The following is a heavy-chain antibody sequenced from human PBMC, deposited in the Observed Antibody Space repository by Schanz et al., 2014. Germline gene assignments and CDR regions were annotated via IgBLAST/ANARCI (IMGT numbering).Heavy chain of an antibody. J-gene: IGHJ4*02. Sequence: QVQLVESGGGLVKPGGSLRLSCAASGFTFSDYYMSWIRQAPGKGLEWVSSISHSGGSKYYADSVKGRFTISRDNSENTLYLQMNSLRAEDTAMYYCARRASCSRIGCPFDAWGQGTLVTVSS. D-gene: IGHD2-2*01. CDR3: ARRASCSRIGCPFDA. V-gene: IGHV3-11*01. CDR2: ISHSGGSK. CDR1: GFTFSDYY.